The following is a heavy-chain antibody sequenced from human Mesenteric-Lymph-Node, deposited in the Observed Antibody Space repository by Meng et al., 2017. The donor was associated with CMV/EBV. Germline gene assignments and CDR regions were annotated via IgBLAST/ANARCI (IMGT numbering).Heavy chain of an antibody. Sequence: GGSLRLSCAASGFTFNSEWMSWVRQAPGKGLEWVATINEDGKKIYYVDSVKGRFTISRDNAKNSLYLQMNSLRADDTAMYYCAKDGLTGWNPFEYWGQGTLVTVSS. CDR3: AKDGLTGWNPFEY. D-gene: IGHD3-9*01. CDR1: GFTFNSEW. CDR2: INEDGKKI. J-gene: IGHJ4*02. V-gene: IGHV3-7*01.